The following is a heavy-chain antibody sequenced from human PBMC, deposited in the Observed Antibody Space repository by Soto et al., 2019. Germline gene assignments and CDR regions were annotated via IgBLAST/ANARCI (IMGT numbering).Heavy chain of an antibody. CDR3: ARVVPGAEAWFGP. Sequence: PVASVKVSCKTSGYTFSNYGITWVRQAPGQPLEWLGWISLYSDGTNYAQKFQGRVSMTTDTSTTTAYMELRSLRSDDTAVYYCARVVPGAEAWFGPWGQGTLVTVSS. D-gene: IGHD2-2*01. V-gene: IGHV1-18*01. J-gene: IGHJ5*02. CDR1: GYTFSNYG. CDR2: ISLYSDGT.